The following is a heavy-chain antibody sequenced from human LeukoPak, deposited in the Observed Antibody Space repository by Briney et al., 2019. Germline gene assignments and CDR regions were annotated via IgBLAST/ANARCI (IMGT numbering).Heavy chain of an antibody. CDR3: ARVGAHYYGSGSSNWFDP. J-gene: IGHJ5*02. CDR2: IYYSGST. D-gene: IGHD3-10*01. CDR1: GGSISSGGYY. V-gene: IGHV4-31*03. Sequence: SETLSLTCTVSGGSISSGGYYWSWIRQHPGKGLEWIGYIYYSGSTYYNPSLKSRVTISVDTSKNQLSLKLSSVTAADTAVYYCARVGAHYYGSGSSNWFDPWGQGTLVTVSS.